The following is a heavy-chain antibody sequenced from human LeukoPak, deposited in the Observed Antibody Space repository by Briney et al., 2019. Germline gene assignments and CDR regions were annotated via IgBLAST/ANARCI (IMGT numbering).Heavy chain of an antibody. CDR3: ARGGTLYDSSASPIDY. Sequence: SETLSLTCTVSGGSISSYFWSWIRQPPGKGLEWIGYIYYSGSTNDNPSLKSRVTISVDTSKNQSSLKLSSVTAADTAVYYCARGGTLYDSSASPIDYWGQGTLVTVSS. CDR1: GGSISSYF. D-gene: IGHD3-22*01. CDR2: IYYSGST. V-gene: IGHV4-59*08. J-gene: IGHJ4*02.